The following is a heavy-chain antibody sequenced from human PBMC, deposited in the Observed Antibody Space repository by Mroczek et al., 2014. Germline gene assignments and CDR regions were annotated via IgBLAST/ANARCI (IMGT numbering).Heavy chain of an antibody. Sequence: QVQLQESGPGLVKPSQTLSLTCTVSGGSISSGSYYWSWIRQPAGKGLEWIGRIYTSGSTNYNPSLKSRVTMSVDTSKNQFSLKLSSVTAADTAVYYCARDHWGYCSSTSCLPRRLAWFDPLGPGNPGHRLL. D-gene: IGHD2-2*01. CDR2: IYTSGST. CDR1: GGSISSGSYY. J-gene: IGHJ5*02. CDR3: ARDHWGYCSSTSCLPRRLAWFDP. V-gene: IGHV4-61*02.